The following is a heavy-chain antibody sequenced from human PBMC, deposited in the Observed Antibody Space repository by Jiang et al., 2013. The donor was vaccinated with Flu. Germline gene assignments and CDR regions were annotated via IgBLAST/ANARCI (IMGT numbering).Heavy chain of an antibody. V-gene: IGHV6-1*01. J-gene: IGHJ4*02. D-gene: IGHD1-20*01. CDR3: ARGGRDNWNQGVDY. CDR1: GDSVSSNSAA. Sequence: QTLSLTCAISGDSVSSNSAAWNWIRQSPSRGLEWLGRTYYRSKWYNDYAVSVKSRITINPDTSKNQFSLQLNSVTPEDTAVYYCARGGRDNWNQGVDYWGQGTLVTVSS. CDR2: TYYRSKWYN.